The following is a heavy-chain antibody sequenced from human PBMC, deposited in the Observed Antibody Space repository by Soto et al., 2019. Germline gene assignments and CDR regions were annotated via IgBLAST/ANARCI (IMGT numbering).Heavy chain of an antibody. CDR2: IYYSGSA. V-gene: IGHV4-59*01. CDR3: ARAISSVSGSYDY. J-gene: IGHJ4*02. Sequence: QVQLQESGPGLVKPSETLSLTCTVSGGSSSSYYWSWIRQPPGKGLEWIGYIYYSGSANYNPSLKSRVTISVDTSKNQFSLKLSSVTAADTAVYYCARAISSVSGSYDYWGQGTLVTVSS. CDR1: GGSSSSYY. D-gene: IGHD3-10*01.